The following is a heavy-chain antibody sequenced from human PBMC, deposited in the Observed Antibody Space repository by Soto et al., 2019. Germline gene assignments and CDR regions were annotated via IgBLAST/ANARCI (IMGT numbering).Heavy chain of an antibody. CDR2: IIPAFGTA. J-gene: IGHJ4*02. CDR3: ARGLDQPPVGLDFDT. D-gene: IGHD2-2*01. V-gene: IGHV1-69*06. CDR1: GGTFNSYL. Sequence: QVQLVQSGAEVKNPGSSVKVSCQTSGGTFNSYLIDWVRQAPGQGLEWMGGIIPAFGTAKYAQKFQGRVTITADKSTTTAYMELRTLTSDDTDVYYCARGLDQPPVGLDFDTWGQGTLVTVSS.